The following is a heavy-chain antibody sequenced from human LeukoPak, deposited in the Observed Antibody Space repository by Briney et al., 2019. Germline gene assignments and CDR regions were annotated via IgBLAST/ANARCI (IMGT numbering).Heavy chain of an antibody. V-gene: IGHV5-51*01. CDR2: IYPGDSDT. D-gene: IGHD3-22*01. Sequence: GESLKISCKGSGYSFTSNWIGWVRQMPGKGLEWMGIIYPGDSDTRYSPSFQGQVTISADKSISTAYLQWSSLKASDTAMYYCARTYYYDSSGYYYGYWGQGTLVTVSS. CDR3: ARTYYYDSSGYYYGY. CDR1: GYSFTSNW. J-gene: IGHJ4*02.